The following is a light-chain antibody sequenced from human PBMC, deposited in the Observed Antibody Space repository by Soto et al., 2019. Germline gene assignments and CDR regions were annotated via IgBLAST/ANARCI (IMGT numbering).Light chain of an antibody. CDR1: ALPKQY. CDR3: QQHNNWPLT. CDR2: KDS. J-gene: IGLJ2*01. V-gene: IGLV3-25*02. Sequence: SYELTQPPSVSVSPGQTARITCSGDALPKQYAYWYQQKPGQAPVLVIYKDSERPSGIPERFSGSSSGTTVTLTISGVQAEDEADYYCQQHNNWPLTFGGGTK.